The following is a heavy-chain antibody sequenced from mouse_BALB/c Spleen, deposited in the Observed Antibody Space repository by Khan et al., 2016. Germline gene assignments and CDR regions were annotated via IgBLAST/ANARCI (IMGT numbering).Heavy chain of an antibody. CDR3: AREDYGTYGDYFDY. V-gene: IGHV5-6-5*01. J-gene: IGHJ2*01. Sequence: EVELVESGGGLVKPGGSLKLSCAASGFTFSSYAMSWVRQTPEKRLGWVASISSGGSTYYPDSGKGRFTISRDNARNILNLQMSSLRSEDKAMYYCAREDYGTYGDYFDYWGQGNTLTVSS. CDR1: GFTFSSYA. CDR2: ISSGGST. D-gene: IGHD2-1*01.